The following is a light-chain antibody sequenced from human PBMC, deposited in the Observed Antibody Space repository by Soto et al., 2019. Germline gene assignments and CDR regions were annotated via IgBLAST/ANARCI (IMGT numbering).Light chain of an antibody. J-gene: IGLJ1*01. CDR3: QVWDIMTDNYV. Sequence: VLTQPPSVSVAPEKTATITCGGNNIGNKRVHWYRQKPGQAPVLVISYDSDRPSGIPERFSGSNSGNMATLTISRVEDGDEADYYCQVWDIMTDNYVFGPGTKLTVL. V-gene: IGLV3-21*04. CDR2: YDS. CDR1: NIGNKR.